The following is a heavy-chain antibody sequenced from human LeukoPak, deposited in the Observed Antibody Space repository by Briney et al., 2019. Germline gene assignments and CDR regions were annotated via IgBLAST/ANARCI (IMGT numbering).Heavy chain of an antibody. D-gene: IGHD3-9*01. J-gene: IGHJ3*02. V-gene: IGHV4-30-4*01. Sequence: PSQTLSLTCTVPGGSISSGDYYWSWIRQPPGKGLEWIGYIYYSGSTYYNPSLKSRVTISVDTSKNQFSLKLSSVTAADTAVYYCARDRVLRYFDWLHPDAFDIWGQGTMVTVSS. CDR3: ARDRVLRYFDWLHPDAFDI. CDR2: IYYSGST. CDR1: GGSISSGDYY.